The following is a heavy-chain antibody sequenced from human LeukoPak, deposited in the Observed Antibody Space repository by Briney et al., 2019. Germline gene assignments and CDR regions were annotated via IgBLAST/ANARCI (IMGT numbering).Heavy chain of an antibody. J-gene: IGHJ4*02. CDR3: AKGSSSWVIRYYFDY. D-gene: IGHD6-13*01. Sequence: PSETLSLTCTLSGYSLSIGYYWGWIRQSPGNRHEYIGRIYQIGSTYYSPSLSRRITIPIDTSNNQFSLTLNSVTAAITALYYFAKGSSSWVIRYYFDYLGQGSLGTASP. CDR2: IYQIGST. CDR1: GYSLSIGYY. V-gene: IGHV4-38-2*02.